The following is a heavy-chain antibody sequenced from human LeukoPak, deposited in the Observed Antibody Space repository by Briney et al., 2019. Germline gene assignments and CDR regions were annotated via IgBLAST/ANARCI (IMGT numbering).Heavy chain of an antibody. Sequence: SVKVACKASGGTFSSYAISWVRQAPGQGLEWMGGIIPIFGTANYAQKFQGRVTITTDESTSTAYMELSSLRSEDTAVYYCARGGIAVAGMNWFDPWGQGTLVTVSS. CDR1: GGTFSSYA. D-gene: IGHD6-19*01. CDR2: IIPIFGTA. CDR3: ARGGIAVAGMNWFDP. V-gene: IGHV1-69*05. J-gene: IGHJ5*02.